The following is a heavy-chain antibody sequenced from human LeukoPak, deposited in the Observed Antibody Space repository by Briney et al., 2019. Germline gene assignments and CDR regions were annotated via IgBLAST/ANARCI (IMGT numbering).Heavy chain of an antibody. Sequence: GGSLRLSCAASGFTFDDYTMHWVRQAPGKGLEWVSLISWDGGSTYYADSVKGRFTISRDNSKNSLYPQMNSLRTEDTALYYCAKDAGYCSGGSCYDIFDYWGQGTLVTVSS. CDR2: ISWDGGST. V-gene: IGHV3-43*01. CDR1: GFTFDDYT. CDR3: AKDAGYCSGGSCYDIFDY. J-gene: IGHJ4*02. D-gene: IGHD2-15*01.